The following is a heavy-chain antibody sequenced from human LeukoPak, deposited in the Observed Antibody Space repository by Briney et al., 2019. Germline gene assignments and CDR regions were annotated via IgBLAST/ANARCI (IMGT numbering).Heavy chain of an antibody. Sequence: GGSLRLSCSASGFTFSSYSINWVRQAPGKGLEWVSYISSSSTYIYYADSVKGRFTISRDISKNTVYLQMNSLKAEDTAVYYCAKDGVVRGLGPYYFDSWGQGSLVTVSS. J-gene: IGHJ4*02. V-gene: IGHV3-21*04. CDR2: ISSSSTYI. D-gene: IGHD3-10*01. CDR3: AKDGVVRGLGPYYFDS. CDR1: GFTFSSYS.